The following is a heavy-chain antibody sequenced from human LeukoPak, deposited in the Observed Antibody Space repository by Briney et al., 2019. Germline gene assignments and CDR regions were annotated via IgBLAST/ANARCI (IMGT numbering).Heavy chain of an antibody. D-gene: IGHD1-26*01. V-gene: IGHV3-30*02. CDR3: AKDSWEVGATAEIDY. Sequence: GGSLRLSCVTSPGYGFTSHWMNWVRRAPGRGLEWVAFIRYDGSNKYYSDSVKGRFTISRDNSKNTLYLQMNSLRAEDTAVYYCAKDSWEVGATAEIDYWGQGTLVTVSS. CDR1: PGYGFTSHW. J-gene: IGHJ4*02. CDR2: IRYDGSNK.